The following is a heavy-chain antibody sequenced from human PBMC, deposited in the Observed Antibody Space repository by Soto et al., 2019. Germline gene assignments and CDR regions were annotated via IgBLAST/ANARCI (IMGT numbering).Heavy chain of an antibody. CDR1: GGSSGSLCDH. J-gene: IGHJ4*02. D-gene: IGHD1-26*01. Sequence: SEPLRLPCSVSGGSSGSLCDHWGRNSQPPRKGLEWLGTIFYSGSTYYNPSLRSRVTMSVDTSKNQFSLNLSSVTAADTAVYFCARRAKFKRSSQFYFDYWGQGTLVTVSS. CDR3: ARRAKFKRSSQFYFDY. V-gene: IGHV4-39*01. CDR2: IFYSGST.